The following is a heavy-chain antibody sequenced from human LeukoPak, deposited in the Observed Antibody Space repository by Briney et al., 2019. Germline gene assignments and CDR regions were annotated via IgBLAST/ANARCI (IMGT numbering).Heavy chain of an antibody. D-gene: IGHD3-10*01. Sequence: ASVKVSCKASGYTFSGTGWYLYWLRQAPGQGLECMGWIYPYTGATHYAQKFQGRVAMTRDTFISTAYMELSRLRPDDTAVYYCARDGPAQMVDFDYWGQGTLVTVSS. V-gene: IGHV1-2*02. J-gene: IGHJ4*02. CDR3: ARDGPAQMVDFDY. CDR1: GYTFSGTGWY. CDR2: IYPYTGAT.